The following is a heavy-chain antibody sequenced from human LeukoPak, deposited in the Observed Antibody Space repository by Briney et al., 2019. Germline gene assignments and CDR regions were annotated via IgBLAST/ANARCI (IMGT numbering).Heavy chain of an antibody. J-gene: IGHJ4*02. V-gene: IGHV3-11*01. D-gene: IGHD5-24*01. Sequence: GGSLRLSCAASGFTFSDYYMSWIRQAPDKGLEWASYISSRGKTVHYADSVKGRFTTSRDNAEMSLYLQMDSLRAEDTAIYFCARGRDGYKYWGPGTRVTVSS. CDR3: ARGRDGYKY. CDR2: ISSRGKTV. CDR1: GFTFSDYY.